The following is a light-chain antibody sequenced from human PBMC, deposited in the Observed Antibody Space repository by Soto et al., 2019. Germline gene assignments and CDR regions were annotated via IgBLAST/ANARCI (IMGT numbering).Light chain of an antibody. J-gene: IGKJ2*01. CDR3: QQRFNWPRFT. CDR2: DAS. CDR1: QSVSSY. Sequence: EIVLTQSPATLSLSPGERATLSCRASQSVSSYFAWYQQKPGQAPRLLLYDASNRATGIPARFSGGGSGTDFTLTISSLEPEDFAVYYCQQRFNWPRFTFGQGTKLEIK. V-gene: IGKV3-11*01.